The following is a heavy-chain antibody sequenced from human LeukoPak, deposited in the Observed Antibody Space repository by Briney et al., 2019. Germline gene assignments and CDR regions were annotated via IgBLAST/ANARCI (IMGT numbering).Heavy chain of an antibody. D-gene: IGHD2-15*01. V-gene: IGHV4-59*01. Sequence: PSETLSLTCTVSGGSISSYYWSWIRQPPGKGLEWIGYIYYSGSTNYNPSLKSRVTMSVDTSKNQFSLKLSSVTAADTAVYYCAARRPRPRYCSGGSCYGYFDLWGRGTLVTVSS. J-gene: IGHJ2*01. CDR1: GGSISSYY. CDR3: AARRPRPRYCSGGSCYGYFDL. CDR2: IYYSGST.